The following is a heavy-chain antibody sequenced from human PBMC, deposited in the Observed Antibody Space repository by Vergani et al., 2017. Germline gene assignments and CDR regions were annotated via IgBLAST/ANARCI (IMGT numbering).Heavy chain of an antibody. CDR3: AKDRRHQLLPLD. CDR2: ISGSGVSA. CDR1: EFTFSNYA. D-gene: IGHD2-2*01. J-gene: IGHJ4*02. Sequence: EVQLLESGGGLVQPGGSLRLTCAASEFTFSNYAMNWVRQAPGKGLEWVSGISGSGVSAYYTDSVKGRFTISRDNSKNMLFLQMNNLRTEDTAIYYCAKDRRHQLLPLDWGQGTLVTVSS. V-gene: IGHV3-23*01.